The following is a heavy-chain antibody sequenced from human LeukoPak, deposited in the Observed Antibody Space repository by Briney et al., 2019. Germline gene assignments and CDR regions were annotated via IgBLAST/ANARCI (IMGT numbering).Heavy chain of an antibody. V-gene: IGHV3-48*02. D-gene: IGHD5-12*01. CDR2: IISSSGTK. CDR1: GFTFSTYS. Sequence: PGGSLRLSCAGPGFTFSTYSMNWVRQAPGRGLEWVSFIISSSGTKYYADSVKGRFTISRDNAKNSLYLQINSLRDEDTAVYYCAREYSGANDYWGQGTLVTVSS. CDR3: AREYSGANDY. J-gene: IGHJ4*02.